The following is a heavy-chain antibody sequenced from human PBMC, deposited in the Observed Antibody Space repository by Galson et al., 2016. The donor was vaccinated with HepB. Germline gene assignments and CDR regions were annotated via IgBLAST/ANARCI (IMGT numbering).Heavy chain of an antibody. D-gene: IGHD6-19*01. CDR2: IDIAGDT. CDR3: VRGVAGCDY. CDR1: GFIFSNYD. J-gene: IGHJ4*02. Sequence: SLRLSCAASGFIFSNYDMHWVRQVAGKGLEWVSCIDIAGDTYYPDSVKGRFTISRENAKSTVYLQINSLRAGDTAVYYCVRGVAGCDYWGQGTLVTVSS. V-gene: IGHV3-13*01.